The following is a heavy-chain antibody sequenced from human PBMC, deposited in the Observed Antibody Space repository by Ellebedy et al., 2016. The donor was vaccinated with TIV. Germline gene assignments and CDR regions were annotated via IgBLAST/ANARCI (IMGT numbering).Heavy chain of an antibody. D-gene: IGHD7-27*01. CDR3: ARGMKLGIVWYYFDY. Sequence: AASVKVSCKASGYTFTGYYMHWVRQAPGQGLEWMGWINPNSGGTNYAQKFQGWVTMTRDTSISTAYTDLSRLRSDDTAVYYCARGMKLGIVWYYFDYWGQGTLVTVSS. CDR2: INPNSGGT. CDR1: GYTFTGYY. V-gene: IGHV1-2*04. J-gene: IGHJ4*02.